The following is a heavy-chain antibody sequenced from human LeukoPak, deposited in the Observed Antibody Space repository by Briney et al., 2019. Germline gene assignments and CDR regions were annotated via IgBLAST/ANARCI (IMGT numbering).Heavy chain of an antibody. Sequence: GGSLILSCAASGFTFSSHSMNWVRQAPGKGLEWLSYISGSGGAIYYADSVKGRFIISRDNAKNSLYLQMNSLRDEDTAVYYCARVLGGGWWFDPWGQGSLVTVSS. D-gene: IGHD3-16*01. CDR3: ARVLGGGWWFDP. CDR1: GFTFSSHS. V-gene: IGHV3-48*02. CDR2: ISGSGGAI. J-gene: IGHJ5*02.